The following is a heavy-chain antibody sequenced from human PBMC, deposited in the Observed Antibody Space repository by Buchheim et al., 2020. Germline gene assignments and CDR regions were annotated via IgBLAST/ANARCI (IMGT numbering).Heavy chain of an antibody. D-gene: IGHD3-10*01. Sequence: QVQLQQWGAGLLKPSETLSLTCAVYGGSFSGYYWSWIRQPPGKGLEWIGEINHSGSTNYNPSLKSRVIILVDTSKNQFSLKLSSVTAADTAVYYCARGKHLLWFREVGYYFDYWGQGTL. CDR1: GGSFSGYY. J-gene: IGHJ4*02. CDR2: INHSGST. CDR3: ARGKHLLWFREVGYYFDY. V-gene: IGHV4-34*01.